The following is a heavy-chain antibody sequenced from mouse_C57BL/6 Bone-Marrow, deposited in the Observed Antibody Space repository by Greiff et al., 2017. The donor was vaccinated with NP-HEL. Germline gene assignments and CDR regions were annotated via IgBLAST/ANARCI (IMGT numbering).Heavy chain of an antibody. CDR3: VRLTGYAMDY. Sequence: EVKLMESGGGLVQPKGSLKLSCAASGFSFNTYAMNWVRQAPGKGLEWVARIRSKSNNYATYYADSVKDRFTISRDDSESMLYLQMNNLKTEDTAMYYCVRLTGYAMDYWGQGTSVTVSS. CDR2: IRSKSNNYAT. V-gene: IGHV10-1*01. D-gene: IGHD4-1*01. CDR1: GFSFNTYA. J-gene: IGHJ4*01.